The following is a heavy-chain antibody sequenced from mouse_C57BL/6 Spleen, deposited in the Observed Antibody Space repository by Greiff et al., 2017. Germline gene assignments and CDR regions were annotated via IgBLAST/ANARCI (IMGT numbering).Heavy chain of an antibody. J-gene: IGHJ2*01. Sequence: VQLQQPGAELVKPGASVKLSCKASGYTFTSYWMHWVKQRPGQGLAWVGMINPNSGSTNYNEKFKSKATQTVDKSSSTAYMQLSSLTAEDTAVYYGARDYFDYWGQGTTLTVSS. CDR2: INPNSGST. CDR3: ARDYFDY. V-gene: IGHV1-64*01. CDR1: GYTFTSYW.